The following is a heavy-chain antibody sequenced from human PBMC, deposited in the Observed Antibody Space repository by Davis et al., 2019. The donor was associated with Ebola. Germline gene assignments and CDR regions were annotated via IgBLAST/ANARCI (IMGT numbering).Heavy chain of an antibody. Sequence: GESLKISCKGSGYSFNTQWIGWVRQMPGKGLEWMGIIYPGDADTRYSPSFQGQVTISADKSISTAYLQWSSLKASDTAMYYCARRVSCSSTSCRSRFDPWGQGTLVTVSS. V-gene: IGHV5-51*01. CDR1: GYSFNTQW. J-gene: IGHJ5*02. CDR2: IYPGDADT. D-gene: IGHD2-2*01. CDR3: ARRVSCSSTSCRSRFDP.